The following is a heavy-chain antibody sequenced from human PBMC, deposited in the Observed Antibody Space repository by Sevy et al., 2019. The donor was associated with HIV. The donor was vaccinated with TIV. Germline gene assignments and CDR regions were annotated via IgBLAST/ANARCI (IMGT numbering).Heavy chain of an antibody. CDR1: GGTFSSYG. V-gene: IGHV1-69*01. J-gene: IGHJ5*02. Sequence: KISCKASGGTFSSYGITWVRQAPGQGLEWMGEIIPIFGSANYGQTFQGRVTMTADQSTSTAYMELSSLRSDDTAVYYCARGGGLSPHHWLDPWGQRTLVTVSS. CDR2: IIPIFGSA. CDR3: ARGGGLSPHHWLDP. D-gene: IGHD3-16*01.